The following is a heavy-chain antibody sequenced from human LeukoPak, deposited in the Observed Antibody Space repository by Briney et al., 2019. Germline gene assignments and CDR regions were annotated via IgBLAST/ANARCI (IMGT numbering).Heavy chain of an antibody. V-gene: IGHV3-23*01. CDR2: ISGGGGST. CDR1: AFTFSSYA. CDR3: AKIYLYSSGDLAS. J-gene: IGHJ4*02. Sequence: GGSLRLSCAASAFTFSSYAMNWVRQAPGKGLEWVSGISGGGGSTYYADSVKGRFTISRDNSKNTLYLQMNSLRAEDTAMYYCAKIYLYSSGDLASWGQGTLVTASS. D-gene: IGHD6-25*01.